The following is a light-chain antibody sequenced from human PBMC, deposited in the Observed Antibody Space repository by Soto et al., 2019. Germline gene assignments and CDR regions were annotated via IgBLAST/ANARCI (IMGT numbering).Light chain of an antibody. J-gene: IGKJ4*01. V-gene: IGKV1-9*01. CDR3: QQLNSYPAT. Sequence: DIQLTQSPSFLSASVGDRVTITCRASQGISSYLAWYQQKPGKAPKLLIYAASTLQSGVPSRFSGSGSGTEFTLTISSLQSEDFATYYCQQLNSYPATFGGGTKVEIK. CDR2: AAS. CDR1: QGISSY.